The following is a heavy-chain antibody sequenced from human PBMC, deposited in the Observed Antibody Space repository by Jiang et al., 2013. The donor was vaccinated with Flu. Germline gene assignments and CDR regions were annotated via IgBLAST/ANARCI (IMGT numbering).Heavy chain of an antibody. CDR3: ARVKPEGRYDSSGPGDY. J-gene: IGHJ4*02. CDR1: GFTFSSYG. CDR2: IWYDGSNK. D-gene: IGHD3-22*01. V-gene: IGHV3-33*01. Sequence: VQPGRSLRLSCAASGFTFSSYGMHWVRQAPGKGLEWVAVIWYDGSNKYYADSVKGRFTISRDNSKNTLYLQMNSLRAEDTAVYYCARVKPEGRYDSSGPGDYWGQGTLVTVSS.